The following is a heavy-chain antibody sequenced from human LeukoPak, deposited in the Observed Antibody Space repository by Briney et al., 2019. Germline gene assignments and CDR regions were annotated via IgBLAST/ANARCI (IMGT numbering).Heavy chain of an antibody. CDR3: ARGRGGYYVRFLDY. CDR1: GFTFSSYW. D-gene: IGHD3-10*02. CDR2: IKQDATGQ. V-gene: IGHV3-7*01. J-gene: IGHJ4*02. Sequence: GGSLRLSCAASGFTFSSYWMSWVRQAPGKGLEWVANIKQDATGQYYVESAKGRFTISRDNAKNSLYLQVNSLRAEDTAVYYCARGRGGYYVRFLDYWGQGTLVTVSS.